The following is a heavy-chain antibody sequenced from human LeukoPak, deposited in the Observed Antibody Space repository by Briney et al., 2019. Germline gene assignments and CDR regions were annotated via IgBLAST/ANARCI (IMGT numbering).Heavy chain of an antibody. D-gene: IGHD3-10*02. CDR1: GGSISSYY. Sequence: SETLSLTCTVSGGSISSYYWSWIRQPPGKGLEWIGYIYYTGNTNFNPSLESRVTISVDTSNNQFSLKLSSVTAADTAVYYCARQNTDFTLFLDWGQGTLVAVSS. CDR2: IYYTGNT. CDR3: ARQNTDFTLFLD. V-gene: IGHV4-59*08. J-gene: IGHJ4*02.